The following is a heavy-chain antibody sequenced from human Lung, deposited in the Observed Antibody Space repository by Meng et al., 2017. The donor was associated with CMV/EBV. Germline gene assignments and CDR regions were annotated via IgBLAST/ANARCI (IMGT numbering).Heavy chain of an antibody. D-gene: IGHD6-19*01. CDR3: ARDPYATGWAG. V-gene: IGHV4-4*02. J-gene: IGHJ4*02. CDR2: IYHSGGT. CDR1: GGSISISTW. Sequence: QLQLEAPGPGPVKPSGTLSLTCAGSGGSISISTWWSWVRQPPGKGLEWIGEIYHSGGTNYNPSLRGRVTISLDKSMNQFSLTLRSVTAADTAVYYCARDPYATGWAGWGQGTLVTVSS.